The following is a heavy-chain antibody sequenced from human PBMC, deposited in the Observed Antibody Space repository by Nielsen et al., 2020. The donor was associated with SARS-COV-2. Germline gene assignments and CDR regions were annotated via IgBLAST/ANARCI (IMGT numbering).Heavy chain of an antibody. V-gene: IGHV1-3*01. D-gene: IGHD5-12*01. Sequence: ASVKVSCKASGYTFTSCAMHWVRQAPGQRLEWMGWINAGNGNTKYSQKFQGRITITRDTSASTVYMDLSSLRSEDTAVYYCARSGFTNFHYYYGMDVWGQGTAVTVSS. CDR2: INAGNGNT. CDR3: ARSGFTNFHYYYGMDV. J-gene: IGHJ6*02. CDR1: GYTFTSCA.